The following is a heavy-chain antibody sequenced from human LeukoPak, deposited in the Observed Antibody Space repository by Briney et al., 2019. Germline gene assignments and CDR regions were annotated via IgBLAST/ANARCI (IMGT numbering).Heavy chain of an antibody. J-gene: IGHJ6*04. CDR1: GGTFSNYA. CDR2: MNPNSGNT. D-gene: IGHD6-13*01. Sequence: ASVKVSCKASGGTFSNYAISWVRQATGQGLEWMGWMNPNSGNTGYAQKFQGRVTITRNTSISTAYMELSSLRSEDTAVYYCARSGWTRGIAADVWGKGTTVTVSS. CDR3: ARSGWTRGIAADV. V-gene: IGHV1-8*03.